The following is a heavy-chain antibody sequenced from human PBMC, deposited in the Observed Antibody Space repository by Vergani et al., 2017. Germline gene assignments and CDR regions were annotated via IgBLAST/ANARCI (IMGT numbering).Heavy chain of an antibody. D-gene: IGHD3-22*01. J-gene: IGHJ4*02. CDR1: GGSISSGGYY. CDR2: IYYSGST. CDR3: ARDVGPSGYYPYYFDY. Sequence: QVQLQESGPGLVKPSQTLSLTCTVSGGSISSGGYYWSWIRQHPGKGLEWIGYIYYSGSTYYNPSLKSRVTISVDTSKNQFSLKLSSVTAADTAVYYCARDVGPSGYYPYYFDYWGQGTLVTVSS. V-gene: IGHV4-31*03.